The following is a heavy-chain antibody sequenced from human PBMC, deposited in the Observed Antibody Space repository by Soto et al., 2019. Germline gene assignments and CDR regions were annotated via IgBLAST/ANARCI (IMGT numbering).Heavy chain of an antibody. V-gene: IGHV1-2*04. CDR1: GYTFTGYY. CDR2: INPNSGGT. J-gene: IGHJ6*02. Sequence: GASVKVSCKASGYTFTGYYIHWVRQAPGQGLEWMGWINPNSGGTNYAQKFQGWVTMTRDTSISTAYMELSRLRSDDTAVYYCARGQGRDSIAATIDGNYYYGMDVWGQGTTVTVSS. D-gene: IGHD6-13*01. CDR3: ARGQGRDSIAATIDGNYYYGMDV.